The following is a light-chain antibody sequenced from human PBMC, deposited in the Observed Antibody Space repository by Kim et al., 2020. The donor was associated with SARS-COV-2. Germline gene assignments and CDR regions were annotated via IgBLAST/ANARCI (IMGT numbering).Light chain of an antibody. CDR1: QNIYTC. CDR3: QQCADWPRT. Sequence: EVVLTQSPATLSLSPGEGATLSCRASQNIYTCLGWYQQKPGQTPTLLLYSASDRATGIPARFSGSGSGTDFTLTISSLEPEDFAVYYCQQCADWPRTFGQGTKLEI. V-gene: IGKV3-11*01. J-gene: IGKJ2*01. CDR2: SAS.